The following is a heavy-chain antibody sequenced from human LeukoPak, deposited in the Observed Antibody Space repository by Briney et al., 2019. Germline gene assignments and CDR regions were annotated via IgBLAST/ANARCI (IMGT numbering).Heavy chain of an antibody. CDR2: LYTHGNT. J-gene: IGHJ2*01. V-gene: IGHV4-4*07. CDR3: ARDLGHWYFDL. Sequence: SETLSLTCTVSGDSISNLYWSWIRQPVGKGLEWIGRLYTHGNTIYNPSLKSRVLMSMNSPKNQFSLKLSSVTAADTAVYYCARDLGHWYFDLWGRGTLVTVSS. CDR1: GDSISNLY.